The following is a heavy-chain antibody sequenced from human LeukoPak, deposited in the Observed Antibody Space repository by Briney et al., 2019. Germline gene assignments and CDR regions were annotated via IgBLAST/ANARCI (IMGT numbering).Heavy chain of an antibody. CDR2: IGVNGDST. D-gene: IGHD4-17*01. Sequence: GGSLRLSCAISGFTFSNYAMNWVRQAPGKGLEWVSTIGVNGDSTYYVDSVKGRFTISRDNSKNTLYLQMNSLRAEDTAVYYCANTDGYGDYLGAFDIWGQGTMVTVSS. V-gene: IGHV3-23*01. CDR3: ANTDGYGDYLGAFDI. J-gene: IGHJ3*02. CDR1: GFTFSNYA.